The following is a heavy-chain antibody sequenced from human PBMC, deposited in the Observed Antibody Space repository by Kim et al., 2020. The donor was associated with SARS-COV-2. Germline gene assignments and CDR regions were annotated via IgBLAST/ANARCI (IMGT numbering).Heavy chain of an antibody. D-gene: IGHD2-2*01. J-gene: IGHJ1*01. V-gene: IGHV1-8*01. CDR3: AIGPPANQYFQH. Sequence: GYARKCQGRVTMIRNTSISTVYMELSSLRCEDTAVYYCAIGPPANQYFQHWGQGTLVTVCS.